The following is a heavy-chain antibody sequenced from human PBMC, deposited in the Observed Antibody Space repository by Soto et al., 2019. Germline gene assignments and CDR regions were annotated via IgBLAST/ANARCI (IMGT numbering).Heavy chain of an antibody. CDR1: GGSISSSNL. CDR2: IYHIGST. V-gene: IGHV4-4*02. D-gene: IGHD3-10*01. J-gene: IGHJ6*02. CDR3: ARDQLSFGDFNKWGMDV. Sequence: QVQLQESGPGLVKPSGTLSLTCAVSGGSISSSNLWSWVRQPPGKGLERIGEIYHIGSTNYNPSLKSRVTISVEKAKTQFSLKLSSATAADTAVYYCARDQLSFGDFNKWGMDVWGQGTTVTVSS.